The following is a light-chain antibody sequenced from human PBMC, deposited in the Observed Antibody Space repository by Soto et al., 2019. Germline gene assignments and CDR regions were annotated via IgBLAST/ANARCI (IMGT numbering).Light chain of an antibody. Sequence: QSALTQPRSVSGSPGQSVTISCTGTSGDVGGSSFVSWYQHHPGKAPKLMIYDVTKRPSGVPDRFSGSKSGNTASLTISGLQAEDEADYYCCSYAGSYTLVFGTGTQRTVL. V-gene: IGLV2-11*01. CDR3: CSYAGSYTLV. CDR2: DVT. CDR1: SGDVGGSSF. J-gene: IGLJ1*01.